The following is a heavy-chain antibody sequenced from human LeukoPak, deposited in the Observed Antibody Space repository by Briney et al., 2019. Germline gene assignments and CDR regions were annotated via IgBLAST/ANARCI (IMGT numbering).Heavy chain of an antibody. D-gene: IGHD1-26*01. CDR3: ARVSGSYYGWLDY. CDR2: IYYSGST. CDR1: GGSISSSSYY. Sequence: SETLSLTCTVSGGSISSSSYYWGWIRQPPGKGLEWIGSIYYSGSTYYNPSLKSRVTISVDTSKNQFSLKLSSVTAADTAVYYCARVSGSYYGWLDYWGQGTLVTVSS. J-gene: IGHJ4*02. V-gene: IGHV4-39*07.